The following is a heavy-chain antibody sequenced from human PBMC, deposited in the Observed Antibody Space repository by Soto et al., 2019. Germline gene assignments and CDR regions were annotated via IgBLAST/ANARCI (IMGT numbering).Heavy chain of an antibody. Sequence: PSETLSLTCTVSDGSVNSGSYYWTWIRQPPGKGLEWIGYIYSTGSTPYNPSLKSRVIISADSSMNQFSLKLRSVTAADTAVYYCARDALALFDSWGQGTLVTVSS. CDR2: IYSTGST. V-gene: IGHV4-61*01. J-gene: IGHJ4*02. CDR1: DGSVNSGSYY. CDR3: ARDALALFDS. D-gene: IGHD2-15*01.